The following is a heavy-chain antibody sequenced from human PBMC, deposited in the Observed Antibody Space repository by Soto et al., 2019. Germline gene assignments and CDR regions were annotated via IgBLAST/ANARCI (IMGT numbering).Heavy chain of an antibody. V-gene: IGHV4-31*03. J-gene: IGHJ3*01. CDR1: GGSINGGSNY. CDR2: ISDSGNT. CDR3: ARDLKNDSGDYIVLDAFDV. D-gene: IGHD4-17*01. Sequence: TLSLTCTVTGGSINGGSNYWSWIRQPPGKGLELIGYISDSGNTFYTPSLASRLTVSLDTSQNYFTLELTSVTAADTAIYYCARDLKNDSGDYIVLDAFDVCGHGTMVT.